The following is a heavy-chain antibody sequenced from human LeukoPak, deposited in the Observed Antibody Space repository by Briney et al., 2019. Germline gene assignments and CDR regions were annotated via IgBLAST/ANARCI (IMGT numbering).Heavy chain of an antibody. Sequence: SVKVSCKASGGTFSSYAISWVRQAPGQGLEWMGGIIAIFGTANYAQKFQGRVTITTDESTSTAYMELSSLRSEDTAVYYCASLGYCSSTSCYMDVWGKGTTVTVSS. CDR2: IIAIFGTA. V-gene: IGHV1-69*05. CDR3: ASLGYCSSTSCYMDV. D-gene: IGHD2-2*01. J-gene: IGHJ6*03. CDR1: GGTFSSYA.